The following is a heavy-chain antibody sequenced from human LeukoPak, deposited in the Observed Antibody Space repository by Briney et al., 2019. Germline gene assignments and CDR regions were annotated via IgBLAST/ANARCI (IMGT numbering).Heavy chain of an antibody. D-gene: IGHD2-2*01. CDR1: GFTFSSYS. CDR2: ISSSSSYI. CDR3: ARGAPRAYCSTTSCWGAFDI. Sequence: GGSLRLSCAASGFTFSSYSMNWVRQAPGKGLEWVSSISSSSSYIYYADSVKGRFTISRDNAKNSLYLQMNGLRGEDTAVYYCARGAPRAYCSTTSCWGAFDIWGQGTMVTVSS. V-gene: IGHV3-21*01. J-gene: IGHJ3*02.